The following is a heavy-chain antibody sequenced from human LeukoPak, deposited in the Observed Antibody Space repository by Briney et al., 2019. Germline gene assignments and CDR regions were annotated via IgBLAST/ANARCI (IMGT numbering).Heavy chain of an antibody. Sequence: GGSLRLSCAASGFTFSSYAMSWVRQAPGKGLEWVSVISGSGGSTYYADSVKGRFTIFRDNSKNTLYLQMNSLRAEGTAVYYCAKGLIRSSSWLPFDYWGQGTLVTVSS. CDR1: GFTFSSYA. CDR3: AKGLIRSSSWLPFDY. J-gene: IGHJ4*02. V-gene: IGHV3-23*01. CDR2: ISGSGGST. D-gene: IGHD6-13*01.